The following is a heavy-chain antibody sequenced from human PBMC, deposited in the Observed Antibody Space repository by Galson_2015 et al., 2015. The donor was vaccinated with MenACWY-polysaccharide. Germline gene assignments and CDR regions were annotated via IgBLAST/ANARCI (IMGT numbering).Heavy chain of an antibody. CDR1: GGSISSYY. J-gene: IGHJ4*02. CDR3: AREPRLRLAGYYFDY. CDR2: IYTSGST. Sequence: SETLSLTCTVSGGSISSYYWSWIRQPAGKGLEWIGRIYTSGSTNYNPSLKSRVTMSVDTSKNQFSLKLSSVTAADTAVYYCAREPRLRLAGYYFDYWGQGTLVTVSS. V-gene: IGHV4-4*07. D-gene: IGHD6-19*01.